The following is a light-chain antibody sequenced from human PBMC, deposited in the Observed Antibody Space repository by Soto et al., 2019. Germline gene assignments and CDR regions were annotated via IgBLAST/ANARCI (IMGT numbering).Light chain of an antibody. Sequence: DIQVTQSPPTLSASVGDRVTITCRASQTISTWMAWYQQKPGEAPKLLAYDASTLQSGVASRFSGSGSGTEFTLIISGLQPDDSATYYCQQYTNTNNPWMFGQGTKVDI. V-gene: IGKV1-5*01. CDR1: QTISTW. CDR3: QQYTNTNNPWM. CDR2: DAS. J-gene: IGKJ1*01.